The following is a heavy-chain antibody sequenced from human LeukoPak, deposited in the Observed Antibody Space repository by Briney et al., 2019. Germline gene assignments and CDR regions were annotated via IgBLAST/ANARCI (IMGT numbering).Heavy chain of an antibody. D-gene: IGHD4-17*01. CDR3: ARDTLIDYGDYVAIDAFDI. CDR2: INWNGGST. Sequence: GGSLRLSCAASGFTFDDYGMSWVRQAPGKGLEWVSGINWNGGSTGYADSVKGRFTTSRDNAKNSLYLQMNSLRAEDTAVYYCARDTLIDYGDYVAIDAFDIWGQGTMVTVSS. V-gene: IGHV3-20*04. CDR1: GFTFDDYG. J-gene: IGHJ3*02.